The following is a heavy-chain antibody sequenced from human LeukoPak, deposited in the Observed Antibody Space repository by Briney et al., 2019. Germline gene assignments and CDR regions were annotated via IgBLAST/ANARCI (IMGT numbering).Heavy chain of an antibody. V-gene: IGHV1-18*01. CDR2: IRVHNGNT. J-gene: IGHJ6*02. D-gene: IGHD6-19*01. Sequence: ASVKVSCKASGYTFTNYGMSWVRQAPGQGPEWMGWIRVHNGNTEYAQKLQGRVTMTTDTTTNTAYMELRSLRSDDTAKYYCAREISVAAPHYYGMDVWGQGTTVTVSS. CDR1: GYTFTNYG. CDR3: AREISVAAPHYYGMDV.